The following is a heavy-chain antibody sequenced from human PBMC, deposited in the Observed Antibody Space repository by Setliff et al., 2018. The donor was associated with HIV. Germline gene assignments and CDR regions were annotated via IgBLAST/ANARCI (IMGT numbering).Heavy chain of an antibody. V-gene: IGHV1-8*02. CDR2: MNPNSGNT. CDR1: GYTFTSYD. D-gene: IGHD5-18*01. Sequence: GASVKVSCKGSGYTFTSYDINWVRQAPGQGLEWMGWMNPNSGNTGYAQKFQGRVTMTKNTSISTAYMELSSLRSEDTAVYYCAREDARGGYRFSYWGQGSLVTVSS. J-gene: IGHJ4*02. CDR3: AREDARGGYRFSY.